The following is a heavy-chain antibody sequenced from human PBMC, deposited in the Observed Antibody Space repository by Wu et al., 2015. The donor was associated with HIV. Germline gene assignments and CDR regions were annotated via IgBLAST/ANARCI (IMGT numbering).Heavy chain of an antibody. CDR3: ANRNRIGNMEAFDI. D-gene: IGHD1/OR15-1a*01. Sequence: QVQLVQSGAEVKQPGSSMKISCKASGNTFNAINWVRQAPGQGPEWMGVINPSENRVSYSQRFQGRVTMTRDTSTSTVYMELSSLRSEDTAVYFCANRNRIGNMEAFDIWGQGTKVIVSS. CDR1: GNTFNA. CDR2: INPSENRV. J-gene: IGHJ3*02. V-gene: IGHV1-46*03.